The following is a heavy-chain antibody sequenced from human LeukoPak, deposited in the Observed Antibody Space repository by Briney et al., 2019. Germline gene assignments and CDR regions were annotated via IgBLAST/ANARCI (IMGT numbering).Heavy chain of an antibody. V-gene: IGHV3-74*01. J-gene: IGHJ4*02. CDR2: INSDGRST. CDR1: GFTLSNYW. D-gene: IGHD5-24*01. Sequence: PGGSLRLSCAASGFTLSNYWMHWVRQAPGKGLVWVSRINSDGRSTNYADSVKGRFTISRDNAKNTLYLQMNSLRAEDTAVYYCASRFRGPQLNYFDPWGQGTLVTVSS. CDR3: ASRFRGPQLNYFDP.